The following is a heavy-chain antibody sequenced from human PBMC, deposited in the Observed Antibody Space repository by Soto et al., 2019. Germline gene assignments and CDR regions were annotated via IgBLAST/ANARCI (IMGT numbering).Heavy chain of an antibody. D-gene: IGHD3-22*01. V-gene: IGHV3-53*01. J-gene: IGHJ5*02. CDR1: GFTFSSYA. CDR3: ARDFPNYYDSSGPINWFDP. CDR2: IYSGGST. Sequence: PGGSLRLSCAASGFTFSSYAMSWVRQAPGKGLEWVSAIYSGGSTYYADSVKGRFTISRDNSKNTLYLQMNSLRAEDTAVYYCARDFPNYYDSSGPINWFDPWGQGTLVTVSS.